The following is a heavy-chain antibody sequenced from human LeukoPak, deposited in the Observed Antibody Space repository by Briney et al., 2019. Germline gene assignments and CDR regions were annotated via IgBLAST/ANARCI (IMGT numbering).Heavy chain of an antibody. V-gene: IGHV4-61*02. CDR2: IYTSGST. Sequence: PSQTLSLTCTVSGGSISSGSYYWSWIRQPAGKGLEWIGRIYTSGSTNYNPSLKSRVTISVDTSKNQFSLKLSSVTAADTAVYYCARSSFDDYVWGGSYWGQGTLVTVSS. J-gene: IGHJ4*02. CDR1: GGSISSGSYY. CDR3: ARSSFDDYVWGGSY. D-gene: IGHD3-16*01.